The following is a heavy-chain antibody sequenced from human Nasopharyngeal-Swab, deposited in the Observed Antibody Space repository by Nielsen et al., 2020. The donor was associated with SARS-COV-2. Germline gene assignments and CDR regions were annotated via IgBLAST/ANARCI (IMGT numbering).Heavy chain of an antibody. Sequence: ETLSLTCTVSGGTITSTSHYWGWIRQPPGKGLEWIGCVSYRGSTYHNPSLKSRVTVSVDTSKNQFSLKLTSLTAADTAVYYCAGDGAYSGYDWTYWGQGTLVTVSS. CDR2: VSYRGST. CDR3: AGDGAYSGYDWTY. V-gene: IGHV4-39*07. D-gene: IGHD5-12*01. J-gene: IGHJ4*02. CDR1: GGTITSTSHY.